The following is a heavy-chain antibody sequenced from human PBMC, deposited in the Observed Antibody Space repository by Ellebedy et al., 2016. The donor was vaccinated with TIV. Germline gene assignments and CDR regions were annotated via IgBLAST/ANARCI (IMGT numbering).Heavy chain of an antibody. V-gene: IGHV4-59*05. CDR3: ARTDPWQPIDD. D-gene: IGHD3/OR15-3a*01. J-gene: IGHJ4*02. CDR2: VYYSGSP. Sequence: MPGGSLRLSCTVSGVSISGFHWTWIRQPPGKGLEYIGSVYYSGSPYYNPSFKSRVTLSADTSKNQFSLNLRTVTAADTAVYYCARTDPWQPIDDWGQGILVSFSS. CDR1: GVSISGFH.